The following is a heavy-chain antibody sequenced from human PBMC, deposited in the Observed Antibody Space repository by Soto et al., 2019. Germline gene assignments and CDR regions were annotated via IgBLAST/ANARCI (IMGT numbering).Heavy chain of an antibody. CDR2: IYYSGST. D-gene: IGHD1-26*01. Sequence: QVQLQESGPGLVKPSETLSLTCTVSGGSISSYYWSWIRQPPGKGLEWIGYIYYSGSTNYNPSLKSRVTISVDTSKNLCSLKLGSVTAADTAVYYCARRWGAAVDYWGQGTLVTVSS. CDR3: ARRWGAAVDY. J-gene: IGHJ4*02. CDR1: GGSISSYY. V-gene: IGHV4-59*08.